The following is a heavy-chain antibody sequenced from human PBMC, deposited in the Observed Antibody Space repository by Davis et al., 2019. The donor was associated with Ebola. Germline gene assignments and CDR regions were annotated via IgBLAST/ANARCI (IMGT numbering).Heavy chain of an antibody. V-gene: IGHV3-23*01. Sequence: GESLKISCAASGFTFSSYSMNWVRQAPGKGLEWVSAISGSGGSTYYADSVKGRFTISRDNSKNTLYLQMNSLRAEDTAVYYCAKTGSWYPTLLYYYYGMDVWGQGTTVTVSS. D-gene: IGHD6-13*01. J-gene: IGHJ6*02. CDR3: AKTGSWYPTLLYYYYGMDV. CDR1: GFTFSSYS. CDR2: ISGSGGST.